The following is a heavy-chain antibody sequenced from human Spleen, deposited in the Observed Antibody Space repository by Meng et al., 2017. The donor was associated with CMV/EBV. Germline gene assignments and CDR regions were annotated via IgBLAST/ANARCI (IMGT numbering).Heavy chain of an antibody. CDR1: GYTFTGYY. D-gene: IGHD3-9*01. V-gene: IGHV1-2*02. Sequence: ASVKVSCKASGYTFTGYYMHWVRQAPGQGLEWMGWINPNSGGTNYAQKFQGRVTMTRDTSISTAYMELSRLRSDDTAVYYCARDSSSGYFDWLSRDSYYYGMDVWGQGTTVTVSS. CDR2: INPNSGGT. CDR3: ARDSSSGYFDWLSRDSYYYGMDV. J-gene: IGHJ6*02.